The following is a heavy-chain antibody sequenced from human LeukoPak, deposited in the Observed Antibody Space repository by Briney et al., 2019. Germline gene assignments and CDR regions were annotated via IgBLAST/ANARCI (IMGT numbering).Heavy chain of an antibody. CDR2: IYHSGST. CDR3: ARGRGIAAAYNDY. V-gene: IGHV4-30-2*01. CDR1: GVSISSGGYS. J-gene: IGHJ4*02. D-gene: IGHD6-13*01. Sequence: KASETLSLTCAVSGVSISSGGYSWSWIRQPPGKGLEWIGYIYHSGSTYYNPSLKSRVTISVDTSKNQFSLKLSSVTAADTAVYYCARGRGIAAAYNDYWGQGTLVTVSS.